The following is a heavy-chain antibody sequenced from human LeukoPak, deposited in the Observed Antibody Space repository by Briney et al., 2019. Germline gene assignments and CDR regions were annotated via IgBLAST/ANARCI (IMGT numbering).Heavy chain of an antibody. J-gene: IGHJ6*02. D-gene: IGHD3-10*01. CDR3: VRAGSRIIMVPDV. Sequence: SETLSLTCAVYGGSFSGYYWSWIRQPPGKGLEWIGEINHSGSTNYDPSLKSRITMSVDTSKNQFSLKLSSVTAADTAVYYCVRAGSRIIMVPDVWGQGTTVTVSS. V-gene: IGHV4-34*10. CDR1: GGSFSGYY. CDR2: INHSGST.